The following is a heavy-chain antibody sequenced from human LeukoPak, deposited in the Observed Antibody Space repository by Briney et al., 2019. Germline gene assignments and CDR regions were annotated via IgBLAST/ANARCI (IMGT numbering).Heavy chain of an antibody. CDR1: GFTFSSYA. V-gene: IGHV3-23*01. CDR3: AKEEGYYYDSGGYYVEYFQH. Sequence: GGSLRLSCAASGFTFSSYAMSWVRQAPGKGLEWVSSISGSGGRTYYADSVKGRFTISRDNSKNTLYLQMNSLRAEDTAVYYCAKEEGYYYDSGGYYVEYFQHWGQGTLVTVSS. J-gene: IGHJ1*01. D-gene: IGHD3-22*01. CDR2: ISGSGGRT.